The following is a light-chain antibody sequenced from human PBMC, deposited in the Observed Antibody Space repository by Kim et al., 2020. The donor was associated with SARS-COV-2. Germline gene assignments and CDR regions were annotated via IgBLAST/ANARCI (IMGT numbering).Light chain of an antibody. Sequence: EIVLTQSPGTLSLSPGERATLSCRASQGVSSSYLAWYQQKPGQAPRLLIFDASRRAAGIPDRFSGSGSGTDFTLTISRLEPEDFAVYYCQQYGSSPPITFGQGTRLEIK. CDR2: DAS. J-gene: IGKJ5*01. CDR1: QGVSSSY. V-gene: IGKV3-20*01. CDR3: QQYGSSPPIT.